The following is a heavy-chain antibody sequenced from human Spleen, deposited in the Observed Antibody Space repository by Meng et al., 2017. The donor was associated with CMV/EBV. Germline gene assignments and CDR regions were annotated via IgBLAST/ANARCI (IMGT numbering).Heavy chain of an antibody. D-gene: IGHD2-15*01. Sequence: QITLKESGPTLVKPTQTLTLTCTFSGFSLSTNGVAVGWIRQPPGKALEWLAVNYWTDDKRYSPSLKNKLTITKDTSRNQVVLTMTNVDPVDTATYYCAHMSGGINWFDPWGQGTLVTVSS. CDR3: AHMSGGINWFDP. J-gene: IGHJ5*02. CDR1: GFSLSTNGVA. V-gene: IGHV2-5*01. CDR2: NYWTDDK.